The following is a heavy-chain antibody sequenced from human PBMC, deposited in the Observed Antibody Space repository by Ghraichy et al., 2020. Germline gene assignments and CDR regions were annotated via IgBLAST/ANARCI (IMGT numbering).Heavy chain of an antibody. D-gene: IGHD6-19*01. CDR2: ISSDGSYI. J-gene: IGHJ4*02. V-gene: IGHV3-30*18. CDR1: GLTFRSYG. Sequence: LNISCAVSGLTFRSYGMYWVRQAPGKALEWVALISSDGSYIKYSDSVKGRFTISRDNSKNTLYLQMNSLRGEDTAIFYCAKIAVTGQHYFDYWGQGTLVTVSA. CDR3: AKIAVTGQHYFDY.